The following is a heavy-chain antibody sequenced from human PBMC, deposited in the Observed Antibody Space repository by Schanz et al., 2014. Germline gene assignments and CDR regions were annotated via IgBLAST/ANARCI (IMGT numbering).Heavy chain of an antibody. CDR1: GFTFRGHA. V-gene: IGHV3-23*04. D-gene: IGHD3-10*01. Sequence: VQLVESGGGVVQPGRSLRLSCAASGFTFRGHAMHWVRQAPGKGLEKVAAISGSGGSTYYADSVKGRFTISRDNSKNTLYVQLNSLRAEDTAVYYCAKDPYGSGNHYTYWGRGALVSVSS. CDR3: AKDPYGSGNHYTY. CDR2: ISGSGGST. J-gene: IGHJ4*02.